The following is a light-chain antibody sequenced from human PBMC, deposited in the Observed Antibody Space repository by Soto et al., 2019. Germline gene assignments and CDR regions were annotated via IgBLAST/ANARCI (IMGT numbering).Light chain of an antibody. CDR3: QQYNSSLT. J-gene: IGKJ4*01. CDR1: QSISSW. CDR2: DAS. Sequence: DIQMTQSPSTLSASVGDRVTITCRASQSISSWLAWYQQKPGKAPKLLIYDASSLDSGVPSRFSGSGSGTESTLTISSLQPDDLATYYCQQYNSSLTFGGGTKVEIK. V-gene: IGKV1-5*01.